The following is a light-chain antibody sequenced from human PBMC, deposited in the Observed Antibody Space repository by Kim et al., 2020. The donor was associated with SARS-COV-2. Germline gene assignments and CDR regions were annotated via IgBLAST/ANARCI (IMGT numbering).Light chain of an antibody. CDR2: DNN. CDR1: SCNVGARYD. CDR3: QSYASSLSGYV. Sequence: QGVTISCTGSSCNVGARYDVHWYKQLPGKAPKVLIYDNNNRPSGVPDRFSGSKSGTSASLAITGLQAEDEADYYCQSYASSLSGYVFGRGTKVTVL. J-gene: IGLJ1*01. V-gene: IGLV1-40*01.